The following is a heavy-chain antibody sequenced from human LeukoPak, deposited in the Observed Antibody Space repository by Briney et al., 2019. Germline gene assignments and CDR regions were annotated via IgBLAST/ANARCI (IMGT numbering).Heavy chain of an antibody. Sequence: GGSLRLSCAASGFTFSNYGMHWVRQAPGKGLEWVAVISYDGSHKYYADSVKGRFTISRDNAKSSLYLQMNSLRAEDTAVYYCARAGYSMDTEYFQHWGQGTLVTVSS. D-gene: IGHD5-18*01. CDR2: ISYDGSHK. CDR1: GFTFSNYG. J-gene: IGHJ1*01. V-gene: IGHV3-30*03. CDR3: ARAGYSMDTEYFQH.